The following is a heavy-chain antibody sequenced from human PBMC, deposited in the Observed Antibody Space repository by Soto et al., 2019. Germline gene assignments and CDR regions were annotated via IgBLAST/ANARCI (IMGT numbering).Heavy chain of an antibody. Sequence: PGGSLRLSCAASGFTFSSYSMNWVRQAPEKGLEWVSSISSSSSYIYYADSLKGRFTISRDNAKSSLYLQMSSLRAEDTAVYYCARGDYYDTNGPFSDAFDIWGQGTMVTVS. CDR2: ISSSSSYI. J-gene: IGHJ3*02. V-gene: IGHV3-21*06. CDR1: GFTFSSYS. CDR3: ARGDYYDTNGPFSDAFDI. D-gene: IGHD3-22*01.